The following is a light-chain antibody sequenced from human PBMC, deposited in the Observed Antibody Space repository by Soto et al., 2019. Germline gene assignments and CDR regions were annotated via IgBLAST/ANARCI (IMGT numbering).Light chain of an antibody. CDR3: QQRSNRPPT. CDR1: HTVANF. J-gene: IGKJ4*01. Sequence: DTVLIQSPATLSLSPGERATLSCRASHTVANFLAWYQHKPGQAPRLLIYDVSNRATGIPARFSGSGSGTDFTLTISSLEPDDFAVYYCQQRSNRPPTFGGGTNVEI. V-gene: IGKV3-11*01. CDR2: DVS.